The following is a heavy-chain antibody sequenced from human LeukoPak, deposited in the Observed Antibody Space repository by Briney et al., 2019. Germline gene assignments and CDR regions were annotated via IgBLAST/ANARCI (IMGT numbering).Heavy chain of an antibody. CDR3: AGSGSHVY. CDR1: GFTFRSYD. J-gene: IGHJ4*02. Sequence: GGSLRLSCAASGFTFRSYDINWVRQAPGKGLEWVSSITGNGASTNFADFVKGRFTISRDNSKNTAYLQMNSLRAEDTAVYYCAGSGSHVYWGQGTLVTVSS. V-gene: IGHV3-23*01. CDR2: ITGNGAST. D-gene: IGHD1-26*01.